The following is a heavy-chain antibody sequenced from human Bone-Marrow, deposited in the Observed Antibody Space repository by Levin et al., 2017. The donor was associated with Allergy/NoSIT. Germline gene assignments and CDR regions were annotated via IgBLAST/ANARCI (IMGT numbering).Heavy chain of an antibody. V-gene: IGHV4-39*06. CDR3: AIGHRQQHLDGYRFDP. J-gene: IGHJ5*02. Sequence: PSETLSLTCSVSGVSITNNDYYWTWIRQPPGKGLEWIGIVYYSGSTYFNPSLKNRVTMSKDTAQNRFTLNLRSATAADTGVYYCAIGHRQQHLDGYRFDPWGRGTLVTVSS. CDR2: VYYSGST. CDR1: GVSITNNDYY. D-gene: IGHD2-21*02.